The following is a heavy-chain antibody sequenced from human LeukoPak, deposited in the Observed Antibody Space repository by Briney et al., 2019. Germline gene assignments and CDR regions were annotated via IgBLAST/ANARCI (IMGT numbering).Heavy chain of an antibody. J-gene: IGHJ4*02. Sequence: ASVKVSCKASGYTFTSYYMHWVRQAPGQGVEWMGIINPSGGSTSYAQKFQGRVTMTSDTSTSTVYMALRSLRSEDTAVYYCAREQADSSGYFDYWGRGTLATVSS. CDR3: AREQADSSGYFDY. CDR2: INPSGGST. D-gene: IGHD3-22*01. CDR1: GYTFTSYY. V-gene: IGHV1-46*01.